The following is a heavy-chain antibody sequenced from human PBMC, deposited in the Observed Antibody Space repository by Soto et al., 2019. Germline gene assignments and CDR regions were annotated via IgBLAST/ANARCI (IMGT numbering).Heavy chain of an antibody. V-gene: IGHV4-39*01. J-gene: IGHJ6*02. CDR3: ARHDYGDYGMDV. CDR2: IYYSGST. D-gene: IGHD4-17*01. CDR1: GGSISSSSYY. Sequence: QLQLQESGPGLVKPSETLSLTCTVSGGSISSSSYYWGWIRQPPGKGLEWIGSIYYSGSTYYNPSLKRRATISVDTSKNQFSLKLSSVTAADTAVYYCARHDYGDYGMDVWGQGTTVTVSS.